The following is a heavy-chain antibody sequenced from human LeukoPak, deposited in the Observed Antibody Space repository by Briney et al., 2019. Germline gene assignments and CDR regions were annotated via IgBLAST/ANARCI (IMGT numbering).Heavy chain of an antibody. D-gene: IGHD2-15*01. CDR1: GGTFSSYA. Sequence: GASVKVSCKASGGTFSSYAISWVRQAPGQGLEWMGGIIPIFGTANYAQKFQGRVTITADGSASTAHMELSSLRSEDTAVYYCAREWCSGGSCYYNYWGQGTLVTVSS. V-gene: IGHV1-69*01. CDR3: AREWCSGGSCYYNY. J-gene: IGHJ4*02. CDR2: IIPIFGTA.